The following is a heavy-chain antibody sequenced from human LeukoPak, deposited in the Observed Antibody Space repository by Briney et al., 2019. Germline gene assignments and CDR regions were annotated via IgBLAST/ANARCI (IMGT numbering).Heavy chain of an antibody. CDR2: MNPNSGNT. J-gene: IGHJ4*02. CDR3: ARGYYDILTGYLLFDY. Sequence: ASVKVSCKASGYTFTSYDINWVRQATGQGLEWMGWMNPNSGNTGYVQKFQGRVTMTRNTSISTAYMELSSLRSEDTAVYYCARGYYDILTGYLLFDYWGQGTLVTVSS. D-gene: IGHD3-9*01. CDR1: GYTFTSYD. V-gene: IGHV1-8*01.